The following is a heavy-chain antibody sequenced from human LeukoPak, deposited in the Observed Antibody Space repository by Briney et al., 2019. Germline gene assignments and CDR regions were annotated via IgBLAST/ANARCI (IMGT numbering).Heavy chain of an antibody. J-gene: IGHJ4*02. Sequence: PSETLSLTCTVSGGSISSYYWSWIRQPPGKGLEWIGYIYYSGSTNYNPSLKSRVTISVDTSKNQFSLKPSPVTAADTAVYYCARSGYSYIDYWGQGTLVTVSS. CDR1: GGSISSYY. CDR3: ARSGYSYIDY. CDR2: IYYSGST. V-gene: IGHV4-59*01. D-gene: IGHD5-18*01.